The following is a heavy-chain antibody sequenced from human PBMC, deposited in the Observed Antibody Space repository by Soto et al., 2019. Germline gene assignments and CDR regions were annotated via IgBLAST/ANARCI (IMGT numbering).Heavy chain of an antibody. CDR1: GYTFTSYY. CDR2: INPSGGST. Sequence: GASVKVSCKASGYTFTSYYMHWVRQAPGQGLEWMGIINPSGGSTRYAQKFQGRVTMTRDTSTSTVYMELSSLRSEDTAVYYCGRTIFGVVIIDKYGMDVWGQGTTVTVSS. V-gene: IGHV1-46*01. CDR3: GRTIFGVVIIDKYGMDV. J-gene: IGHJ6*02. D-gene: IGHD3-3*01.